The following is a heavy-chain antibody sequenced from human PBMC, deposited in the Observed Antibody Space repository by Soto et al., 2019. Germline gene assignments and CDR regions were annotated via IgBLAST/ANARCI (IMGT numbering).Heavy chain of an antibody. CDR1: GYTFTSYD. CDR3: ARTIVDGSGSYRKYNWFDP. D-gene: IGHD3-10*01. CDR2: ISAYNGNT. V-gene: IGHV1-18*04. Sequence: ASVKVSCKASGYTFTSYDISWVRQAPGQGLEWMGWISAYNGNTNYAQKLQGRVTMTTDTPTSTAYMELRSLRSDDTAVYYCARTIVDGSGSYRKYNWFDPWGQGTLVTVSS. J-gene: IGHJ5*02.